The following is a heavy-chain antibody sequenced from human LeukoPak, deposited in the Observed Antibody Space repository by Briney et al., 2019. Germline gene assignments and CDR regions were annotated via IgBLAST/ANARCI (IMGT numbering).Heavy chain of an antibody. Sequence: GGSLRLSCVASGFTFSNYGMHWVRQAPGKWLEWVSIIWCDGSGTYYADSLKGRVTFSTHNANNTLYLKMNSLRAEDPAMYYCGRHASTHYFDSWGQGTLVTVSS. CDR3: GRHASTHYFDS. CDR1: GFTFSNYG. J-gene: IGHJ4*02. CDR2: IWCDGSGT. V-gene: IGHV3-33*01. D-gene: IGHD2/OR15-2a*01.